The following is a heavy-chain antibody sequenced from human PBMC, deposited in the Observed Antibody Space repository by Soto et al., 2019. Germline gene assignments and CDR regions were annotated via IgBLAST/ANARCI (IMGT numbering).Heavy chain of an antibody. J-gene: IGHJ4*02. CDR3: ATASAARYFDS. D-gene: IGHD2-15*01. V-gene: IGHV4-30-4*01. CDR1: GGSISSGDYY. Sequence: SETLSLTCTVSGGSISSGDYYWSWIRQPPGKGLEWIGYIYYSGSTYYNPSLKSRVTISVDTSKNQFSLKLSSVTAADTAVYYCATASAARYFDSWGQGPLVTVSS. CDR2: IYYSGST.